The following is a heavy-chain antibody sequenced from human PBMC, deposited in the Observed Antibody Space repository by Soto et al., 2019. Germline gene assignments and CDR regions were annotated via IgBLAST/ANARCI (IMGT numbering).Heavy chain of an antibody. V-gene: IGHV4-59*12. CDR1: GGSMRNYY. Sequence: SETLSLTCTVSGGSMRNYYWNWIRQSPGKGLEWIGYIYYSGSTNYNPSLKSRVTISVDTSKNQFSLKLSSVTAADTAVYFCARSGGNDVYYYMDVWGQGTTVTVS. CDR2: IYYSGST. J-gene: IGHJ6*02. CDR3: ARSGGNDVYYYMDV. D-gene: IGHD1-1*01.